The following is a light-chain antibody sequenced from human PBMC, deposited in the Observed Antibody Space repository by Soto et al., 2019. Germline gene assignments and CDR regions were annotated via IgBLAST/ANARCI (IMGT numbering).Light chain of an antibody. J-gene: IGLJ2*01. V-gene: IGLV2-14*01. CDR1: SSDVGGYNY. CDR2: DVS. CDR3: RPYSSQRTLGV. Sequence: QSALTQPASGSGSPGQSITISCTGTSSDVGGYNYVSWYQQHPGKAPKLMIYDVSNRPSGVSNRLSGSKSGNKASLAISGLPAEEEGDYYWRPYSSQRTLGVVGGGTKLTVL.